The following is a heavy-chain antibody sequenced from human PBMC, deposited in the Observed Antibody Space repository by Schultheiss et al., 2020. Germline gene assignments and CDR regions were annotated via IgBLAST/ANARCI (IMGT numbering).Heavy chain of an antibody. CDR3: ARDLGNWAAAGPAL. J-gene: IGHJ4*02. V-gene: IGHV1-69*05. CDR1: GGTFSSYT. CDR2: IIPIFGTA. D-gene: IGHD6-13*01. Sequence: SVKVSCKASGGTFSSYTISWVRQAPGQGLEWMGGIIPIFGTANYAQKFQGRVTMTTDTSTSTAYMELRSLRFDDTAVYYCARDLGNWAAAGPALWGQGTLVTVSS.